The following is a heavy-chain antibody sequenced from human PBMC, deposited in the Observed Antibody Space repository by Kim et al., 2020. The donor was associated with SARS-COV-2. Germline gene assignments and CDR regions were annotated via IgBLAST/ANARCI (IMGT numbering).Heavy chain of an antibody. CDR3: ARDRKYSLDY. Sequence: GGSLRLSCVASGFTFRTNWMSWVRQAPGKWLEWVAKIKEDGSERYYVNSVEGRFTISRDNAKNSLYLQMNSLSAEDTAVYYCARDRKYSLDYWGQGTLVTVSS. V-gene: IGHV3-7*01. J-gene: IGHJ4*02. CDR1: GFTFRTNW. CDR2: IKEDGSER. D-gene: IGHD2-15*01.